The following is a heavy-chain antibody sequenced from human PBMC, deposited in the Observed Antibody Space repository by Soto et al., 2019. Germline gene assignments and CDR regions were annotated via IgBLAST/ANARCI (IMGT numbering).Heavy chain of an antibody. V-gene: IGHV4-59*01. J-gene: IGHJ5*02. CDR2: IYYSGST. CDR3: ARVAYDFWSGLFDP. Sequence: SETLSLTCTVSGGSISSYYWSWIPQPPGKGLEWIGYIYYSGSTNYNPSLKSRVTISVDTSKNQFSLKLSSVTAADTAVYYCARVAYDFWSGLFDPWGQGTLVTVSS. D-gene: IGHD3-3*01. CDR1: GGSISSYY.